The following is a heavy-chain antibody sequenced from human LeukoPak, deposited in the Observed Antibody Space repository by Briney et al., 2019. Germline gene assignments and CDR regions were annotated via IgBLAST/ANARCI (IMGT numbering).Heavy chain of an antibody. V-gene: IGHV1-2*02. Sequence: ASVKVSCKASGYTFTGYYMHWVRQAPGQGLEWMGWINPNSGGTNYAQKFQGRITMTRDTSISTVYMELSSLLSADTAAYYCAREADILTGYYKYWGQGTVVTVSS. CDR2: INPNSGGT. CDR3: AREADILTGYYKY. CDR1: GYTFTGYY. D-gene: IGHD3-9*01. J-gene: IGHJ4*02.